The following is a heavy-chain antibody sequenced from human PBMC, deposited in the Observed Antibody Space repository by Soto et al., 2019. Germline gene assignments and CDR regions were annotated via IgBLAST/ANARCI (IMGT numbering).Heavy chain of an antibody. V-gene: IGHV3-74*03. CDR3: ARTPKYCTSTNCYVMAFDS. D-gene: IGHD2-2*01. Sequence: ELQLVESGGGLVQPGGSLRLSCTASGFTFTNYWMHWVRQAPGQGLVWVSRVSINATTTTYADSVKGRFSISRDNAKNTLYLQMNNLRVEDTAIYYCARTPKYCTSTNCYVMAFDSWGQGALVTVSS. J-gene: IGHJ4*02. CDR1: GFTFTNYW. CDR2: VSINATTT.